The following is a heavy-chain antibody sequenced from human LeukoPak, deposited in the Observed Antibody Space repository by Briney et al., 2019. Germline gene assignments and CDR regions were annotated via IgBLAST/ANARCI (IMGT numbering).Heavy chain of an antibody. J-gene: IGHJ4*02. Sequence: GGSLRLSCAASGFTFSSYAMSWVRQAPGKGLEWVSAISGSGGSTYYADSVKGRFTISRDNAKNSLYLQMNSLRAEDTAVYYCARGYYDSSDYWGQGTLVTVSS. CDR2: ISGSGGST. V-gene: IGHV3-23*01. D-gene: IGHD3-22*01. CDR1: GFTFSSYA. CDR3: ARGYYDSSDY.